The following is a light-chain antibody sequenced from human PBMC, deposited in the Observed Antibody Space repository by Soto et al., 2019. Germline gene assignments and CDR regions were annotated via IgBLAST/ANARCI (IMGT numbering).Light chain of an antibody. J-gene: IGKJ1*01. V-gene: IGKV1-5*01. CDR3: QQYNVYLWT. CDR2: DAS. Sequence: IQITQSPSSLSASVGERVTISCRANESISNLLAWYQQKPGKAPKLLIYDASTLESGVSSRFRGSGSGTEFTLTISSLQPDDFATYYCQQYNVYLWTFGQGTKVDIK. CDR1: ESISNL.